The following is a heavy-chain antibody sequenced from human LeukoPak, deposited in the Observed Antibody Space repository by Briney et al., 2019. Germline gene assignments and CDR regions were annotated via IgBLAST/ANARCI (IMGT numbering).Heavy chain of an antibody. Sequence: PGGSLRLSCVASGFTFSGYWMHWVRQPPGKGRVWVSRINSDGSSTTYADSVKGRFTISRDNAKNTLYLQMNSLRAEDTAVYYCARDGPLPDYWGQGTLVTVSS. J-gene: IGHJ4*02. CDR3: ARDGPLPDY. D-gene: IGHD1-14*01. V-gene: IGHV3-74*01. CDR1: GFTFSGYW. CDR2: INSDGSST.